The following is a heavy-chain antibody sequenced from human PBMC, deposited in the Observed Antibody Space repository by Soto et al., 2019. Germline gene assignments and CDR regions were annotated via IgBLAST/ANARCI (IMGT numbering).Heavy chain of an antibody. CDR1: GDTFSSYA. V-gene: IGHV1-69*12. D-gene: IGHD1-26*01. CDR3: ATRGSYYSSGFDY. Sequence: QVQLVQSGAEVKKPGSSVKVSCKASGDTFSSYAISWVRQAPGQGLEWMGGIIPIFGTANYAQKFEGRVKITADESTTKADTELRSLRSEDTAVYYCATRGSYYSSGFDYWGQGTLVTVSS. CDR2: IIPIFGTA. J-gene: IGHJ4*02.